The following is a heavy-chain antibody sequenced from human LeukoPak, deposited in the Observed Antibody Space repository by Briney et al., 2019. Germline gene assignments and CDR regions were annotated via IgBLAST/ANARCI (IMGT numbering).Heavy chain of an antibody. V-gene: IGHV3-9*01. D-gene: IGHD3-10*01. CDR2: ISWNSGSI. CDR3: AKADYYGSGSYPEYFQH. CDR1: GFTFDDYA. J-gene: IGHJ1*01. Sequence: GGSLRLSCAASGFTFDDYAMHWVRQAPGKGLEWVSGISWNSGSIGYADSVKGRFTISRDNAKNSLYLQMNSLRAEDTALYYCAKADYYGSGSYPEYFQHWGQGTLVIVSS.